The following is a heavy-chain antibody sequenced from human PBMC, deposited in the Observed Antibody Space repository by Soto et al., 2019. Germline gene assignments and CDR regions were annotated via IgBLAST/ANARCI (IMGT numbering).Heavy chain of an antibody. CDR2: TYYRSKWYI. J-gene: IGHJ6*02. CDR3: ARAGGYSGSTNDLDV. V-gene: IGHV6-1*01. Sequence: QVRLQQSGPGLVKPSQTLSVTCVISGDSISSNSATWNCIRQSPSRGLEWLGRTYYRSKWYIDYAVSVKSRMTINPDTPQNQFSLQLSSVTPEDTAVYYCARAGGYSGSTNDLDVWGQGTTVTVSS. D-gene: IGHD6-6*01. CDR1: GDSISSNSAT.